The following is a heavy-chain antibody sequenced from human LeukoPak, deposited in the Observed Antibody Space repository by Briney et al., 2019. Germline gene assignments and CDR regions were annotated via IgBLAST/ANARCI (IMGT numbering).Heavy chain of an antibody. CDR2: ITSSSNYI. V-gene: IGHV3-21*01. D-gene: IGHD2-2*01. Sequence: GGSLRLSCAASGFTFSTYTMNWVRQAPGRGLEWVSSITSSSNYIYYADSVKGRFTISRDNAKNSLSLQMDGLRAEDTAVYYCASGVVARREDYFDYWGQGTLVTVSS. CDR1: GFTFSTYT. J-gene: IGHJ4*02. CDR3: ASGVVARREDYFDY.